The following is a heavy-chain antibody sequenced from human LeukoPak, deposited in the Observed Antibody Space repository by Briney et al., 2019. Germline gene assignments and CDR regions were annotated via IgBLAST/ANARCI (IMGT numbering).Heavy chain of an antibody. J-gene: IGHJ6*02. D-gene: IGHD6-6*01. V-gene: IGHV4-39*01. CDR3: ARACPRKYYYYYYGMDV. Sequence: SETLSLTCTVSGGSISSSSYYWGWIRQPPGKGLEWIGSIYYSGSTYYNPSLKSRVTISVDTSKNQFSLKLSSVTAADTAVYYCARACPRKYYYYYYGMDVWDQGTTVTVSS. CDR2: IYYSGST. CDR1: GGSISSSSYY.